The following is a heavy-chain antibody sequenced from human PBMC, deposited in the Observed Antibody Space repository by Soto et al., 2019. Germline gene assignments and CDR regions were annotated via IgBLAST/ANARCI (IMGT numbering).Heavy chain of an antibody. V-gene: IGHV1-18*04. J-gene: IGHJ5*02. CDR3: AGGGDPKPPNRFDL. D-gene: IGHD3-16*01. CDR1: GYTFTSYG. Sequence: ASVQVSCTASGYTFTSYGISWVRQAPGQGLEWMGWISAYNGNTNYAQKLQGRVTMTTDTSTSTAYMELRSLRSDDTAGYYWAGGGDPKPPNRFDLWGQGARVTVSS. CDR2: ISAYNGNT.